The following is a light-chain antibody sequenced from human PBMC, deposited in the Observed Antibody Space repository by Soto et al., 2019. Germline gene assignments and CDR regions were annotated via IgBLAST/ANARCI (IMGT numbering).Light chain of an antibody. CDR2: GNS. Sequence: QSVLTQPPSVSGAPGQRVTISCTGSGSNIGAGYDVHWYQQLPGTAPKLLIYGNSNRPSGVPDRFSGSKSGTSASLAITGLQAEDEADYYCQSYDSSLSAVFGTGTKV. V-gene: IGLV1-40*01. CDR1: GSNIGAGYD. CDR3: QSYDSSLSAV. J-gene: IGLJ1*01.